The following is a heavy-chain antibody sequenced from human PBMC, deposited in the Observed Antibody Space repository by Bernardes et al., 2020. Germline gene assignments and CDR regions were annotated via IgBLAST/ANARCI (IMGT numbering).Heavy chain of an antibody. Sequence: SETLSLTCTVSGGSISKSYWSWIRQPPGKGLEWIGYVYYSGSTYHNPSLKSRVTVSVDTSKNQFSLKLSSVTAADTAVYYCARHGPIAAAEFDFWGQGILVVVSS. J-gene: IGHJ4*02. V-gene: IGHV4-59*08. CDR1: GGSISKSY. CDR3: ARHGPIAAAEFDF. D-gene: IGHD6-13*01. CDR2: VYYSGST.